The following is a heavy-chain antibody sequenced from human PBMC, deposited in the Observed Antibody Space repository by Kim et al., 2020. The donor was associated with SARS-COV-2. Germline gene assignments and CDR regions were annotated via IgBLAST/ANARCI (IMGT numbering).Heavy chain of an antibody. CDR1: GFTFSSYE. CDR2: ISSSGSTI. V-gene: IGHV3-48*03. CDR3: ARVDNYDILTGLSMGVPYFDY. D-gene: IGHD3-9*01. J-gene: IGHJ4*02. Sequence: GGSLRLSCAASGFTFSSYEMNWVRQAPGKGLEWVSYISSSGSTIYYAESVKGRLTISRDNAKNSLYLQMNSLRAEDTAVYYCARVDNYDILTGLSMGVPYFDYWGQGTLVTVSS.